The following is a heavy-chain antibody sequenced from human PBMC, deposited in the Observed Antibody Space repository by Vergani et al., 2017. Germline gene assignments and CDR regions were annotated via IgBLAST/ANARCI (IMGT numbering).Heavy chain of an antibody. D-gene: IGHD6-19*01. CDR2: INAGNGNT. CDR3: ARSPPTGYSSGWYDY. CDR1: GGTFSSYA. J-gene: IGHJ4*02. V-gene: IGHV1-3*01. Sequence: QVQLVQSGAEVKKPGSSVKVSCKASGGTFSSYAMHWVRQAPGQRLEWMGWINAGNGNTKYSQKFQGRVTITRDTSASTAYMELSSLRSEDTAVYYCARSPPTGYSSGWYDYWGQGTLVTVSA.